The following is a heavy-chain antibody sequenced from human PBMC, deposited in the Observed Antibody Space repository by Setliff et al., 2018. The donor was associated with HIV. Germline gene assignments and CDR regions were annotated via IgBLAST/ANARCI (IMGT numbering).Heavy chain of an antibody. CDR2: IHYSGNT. CDR1: GVSISSGSYY. CDR3: AREGGYCSSATCFGFDS. Sequence: SETLSLTCTVSGVSISSGSYYWGWIRQPPGKGLQWIGSIHYSGNTYYNPSLKSRVTISVDKSKNHFSLKLRSVTAADTAVYYCAREGGYCSSATCFGFDSWGQGTLVTVSS. D-gene: IGHD2-2*01. V-gene: IGHV4-39*02. J-gene: IGHJ4*02.